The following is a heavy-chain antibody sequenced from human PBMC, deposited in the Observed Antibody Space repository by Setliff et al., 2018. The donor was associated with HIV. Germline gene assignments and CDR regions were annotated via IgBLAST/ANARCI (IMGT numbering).Heavy chain of an antibody. V-gene: IGHV4-34*01. CDR2: MKQSLST. CDR3: ARGRVIWGFEPRRPRDGAFDI. CDR1: GGSFSGYL. Sequence: SETLSLTCAVYGGSFSGYLGSWIRQSPEKGLEWIGEMKQSLSTKYSPSLRGRVIISVDTSKNQFSLKLNSVTAADSAVYYCARGRVIWGFEPRRPRDGAFDIWGQGTTVTVSS. J-gene: IGHJ3*02. D-gene: IGHD6-6*01.